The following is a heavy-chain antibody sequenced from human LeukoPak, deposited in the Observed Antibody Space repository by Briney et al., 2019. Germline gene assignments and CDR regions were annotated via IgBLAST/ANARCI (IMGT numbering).Heavy chain of an antibody. CDR2: IYYTGST. CDR1: SGSISTYY. Sequence: SETLSLTCTVSSGSISTYYWSWIRQPPGKGLEWIGYIYYTGSTNYNPSLKSQVTISVDTSKNQFSLKLSSVTAADTAVYYCARSRSSSWPDYHHWGQGTLVTVSS. J-gene: IGHJ5*02. D-gene: IGHD6-13*01. V-gene: IGHV4-59*01. CDR3: ARSRSSSWPDYHH.